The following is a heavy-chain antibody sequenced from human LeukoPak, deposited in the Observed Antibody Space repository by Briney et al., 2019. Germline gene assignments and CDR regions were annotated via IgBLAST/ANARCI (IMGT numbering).Heavy chain of an antibody. J-gene: IGHJ4*02. D-gene: IGHD3-16*02. V-gene: IGHV3-33*01. CDR3: AREFFGWGIYPDF. CDR2: IWHDGSHK. Sequence: PGGSLRLSCAASGFAFNTYAMHWVRQAPGQGLEWVALIWHDGSHKFYSNSVRGQFTISRDNSKNTVSLQMNNLRPEDTAVYYCAREFFGWGIYPDFGGQGPLVTV. CDR1: GFAFNTYA.